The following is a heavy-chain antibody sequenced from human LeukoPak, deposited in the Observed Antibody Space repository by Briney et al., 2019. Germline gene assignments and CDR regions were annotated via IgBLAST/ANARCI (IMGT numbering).Heavy chain of an antibody. V-gene: IGHV1-18*01. CDR1: GYTFTSYG. CDR2: ISAYNGNT. CDR3: ARDLRFGEYYDC. D-gene: IGHD3-10*01. Sequence: ASVKVSCKASGYTFTSYGISWVRQAPGQGPEWMGWISAYNGNTNYAQKLQGRVTMTTDTSTSTAYMELRSLRSDDTAVYYCARDLRFGEYYDCWGQGTPVTVSS. J-gene: IGHJ4*02.